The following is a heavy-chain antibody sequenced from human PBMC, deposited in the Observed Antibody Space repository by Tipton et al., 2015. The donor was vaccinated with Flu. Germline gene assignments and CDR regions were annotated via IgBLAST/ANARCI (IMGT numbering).Heavy chain of an antibody. V-gene: IGHV3-53*01. CDR3: ARETGDEVVPEAGGMDV. D-gene: IGHD2-2*01. Sequence: GSLRLSCAASGFTVSSNYMSWVRQAPGKGLEWVSVIYSGGSTYYADSVKGRFTISRDNAKNTLYLKMNRLRAENTDMYYCARETGDEVVPEAGGMDVWGQGTTVTVSS. J-gene: IGHJ6*02. CDR1: GFTVSSNY. CDR2: IYSGGST.